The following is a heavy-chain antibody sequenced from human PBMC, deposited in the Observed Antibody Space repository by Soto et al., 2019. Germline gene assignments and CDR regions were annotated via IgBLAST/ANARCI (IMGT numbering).Heavy chain of an antibody. CDR1: GYDFSHFG. D-gene: IGHD3-10*01. J-gene: IGHJ4*02. CDR3: ARDLDPSGSYYTDY. Sequence: ASVKVSCKASGYDFSHFGISWVRQAPGQGLEWMGRIGPYTGNTNYAQRLQGRVTTTTGTSANIAYMELRSLRSDDTAVYFCARDLDPSGSYYTDYWGQGTLVTVSS. CDR2: IGPYTGNT. V-gene: IGHV1-18*01.